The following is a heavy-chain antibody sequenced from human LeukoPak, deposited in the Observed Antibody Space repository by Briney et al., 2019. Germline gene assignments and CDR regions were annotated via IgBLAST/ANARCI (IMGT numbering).Heavy chain of an antibody. CDR3: ARHVLDCRGGTCYFFDY. V-gene: IGHV3-7*03. CDR1: GFIFSNYW. J-gene: IGHJ4*02. Sequence: PGGSLRLSCAASGFIFSNYWMSWVRQAPGKGLEWVANINQDGSEKYYVDSVKGRSTISRDNAKNSLYLQMNSLRAEDTAVYYCARHVLDCRGGTCYFFDYWGQGTLVTVSS. D-gene: IGHD2-15*01. CDR2: INQDGSEK.